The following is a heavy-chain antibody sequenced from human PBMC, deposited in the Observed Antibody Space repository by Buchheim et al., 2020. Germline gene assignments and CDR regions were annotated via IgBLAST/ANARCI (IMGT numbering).Heavy chain of an antibody. D-gene: IGHD4-17*01. CDR1: GGSVSSGSYY. CDR2: IYYSGST. Sequence: QVQLQESGPGLVKPSETLSLTCTVSGGSVSSGSYYWSWIRQPPGKGLEWLGYIYYSGSTNYNPSLKSRVTISVDTSKTQFSLKLSSVTAADTAVYDCARDANDGDYGGGLSGIDYWGQGTL. V-gene: IGHV4-61*01. J-gene: IGHJ4*02. CDR3: ARDANDGDYGGGLSGIDY.